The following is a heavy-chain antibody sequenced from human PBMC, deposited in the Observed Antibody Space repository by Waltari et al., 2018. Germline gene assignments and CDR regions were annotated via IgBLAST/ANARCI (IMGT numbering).Heavy chain of an antibody. CDR2: IYHSGST. CDR3: AKLIAAAGRYWYFDL. V-gene: IGHV4-38-2*01. D-gene: IGHD6-13*01. J-gene: IGHJ2*01. CDR1: GYSISSGYY. Sequence: QVQLQESGPGLVKPSETLSLTCAVSGYSISSGYYWGWIRQPPGKGLEWIGIIYHSGSTYYNPSLKSRVTISVDTSKNQFSLKLSSVTAADTAVFYCAKLIAAAGRYWYFDLWGRGTLVTVSS.